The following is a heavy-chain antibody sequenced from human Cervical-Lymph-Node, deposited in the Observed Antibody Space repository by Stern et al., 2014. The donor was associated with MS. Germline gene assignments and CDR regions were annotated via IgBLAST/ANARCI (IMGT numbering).Heavy chain of an antibody. Sequence: VQLAQSGPEVKKPGESLKISCKGSEYTFNHYWIGWVRQKPGKGLEWMGIIYPGDSDTRYSPPLQGQVTISDDKSINTAYLQWSSLKTSDTAMYYCVRRDYVGRWYFDVWGRGTQVSVSA. CDR2: IYPGDSDT. CDR1: EYTFNHYW. J-gene: IGHJ2*01. V-gene: IGHV5-51*01. D-gene: IGHD3-16*01. CDR3: VRRDYVGRWYFDV.